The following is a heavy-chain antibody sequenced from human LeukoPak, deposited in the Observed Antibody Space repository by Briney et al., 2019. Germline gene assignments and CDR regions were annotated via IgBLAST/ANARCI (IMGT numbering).Heavy chain of an antibody. V-gene: IGHV1-69*02. J-gene: IGHJ6*03. Sequence: SVTVSCKASGGTFSSYTISLVRQAPGQGLEWMGRIIPILGIANYAQKFQGRVTITADKSTSTAYMELSSLRSEDAAVYYCANSQRRFLEELYYYYYKDVWSKGTAVTVSS. D-gene: IGHD3-3*01. CDR1: GGTFSSYT. CDR3: ANSQRRFLEELYYYYYKDV. CDR2: IIPILGIA.